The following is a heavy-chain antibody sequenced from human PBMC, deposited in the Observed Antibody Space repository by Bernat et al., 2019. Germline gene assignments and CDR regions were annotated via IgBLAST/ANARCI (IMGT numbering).Heavy chain of an antibody. CDR2: IYHSGST. CDR3: ARIDWGWYGEEGYYYYDSMDV. D-gene: IGHD3-10*01. J-gene: IGHJ6*02. Sequence: QVQLQESGPGLVKPSGTLSLTCAVSGGSISSSNWWSWVRQPPGKGLEWIGEIYHSGSTNYNPSLKSRVTISVDKSKNQFSLKLGSVTAAEPGVYYCARIDWGWYGEEGYYYYDSMDVWGQGTTVTVS. V-gene: IGHV4-4*02. CDR1: GGSISSSNW.